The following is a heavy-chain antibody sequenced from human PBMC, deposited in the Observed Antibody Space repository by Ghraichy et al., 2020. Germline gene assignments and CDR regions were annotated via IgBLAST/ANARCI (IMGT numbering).Heavy chain of an antibody. D-gene: IGHD6-13*01. Sequence: GGSLRLSCAASGFTFSNYALSWVRQAPGKGLEWVSSISGSGGTTYYADSVKGRFTNSRDNSKNTLYLQVNTLRAEDTAVYYCAKDRGSSWYESIDYWGQGTLVTVSS. CDR2: ISGSGGTT. CDR1: GFTFSNYA. V-gene: IGHV3-23*01. J-gene: IGHJ4*02. CDR3: AKDRGSSWYESIDY.